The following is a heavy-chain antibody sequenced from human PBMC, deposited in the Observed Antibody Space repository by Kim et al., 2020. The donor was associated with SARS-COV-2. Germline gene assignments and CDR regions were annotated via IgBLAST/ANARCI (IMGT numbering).Heavy chain of an antibody. CDR3: ARAPPLRGDYDY. CDR2: INPSGGST. J-gene: IGHJ4*02. CDR1: GYTFTSYY. D-gene: IGHD2-21*02. V-gene: IGHV1-46*01. Sequence: ASVNVSCKASGYTFTSYYMHWVRQAPGQGLEWMGIINPSGGSTSYAQKFQGRVTMTRDTSSSTVYMELSSLRSEDTAVYYCARAPPLRGDYDYWGQGTLVTVSS.